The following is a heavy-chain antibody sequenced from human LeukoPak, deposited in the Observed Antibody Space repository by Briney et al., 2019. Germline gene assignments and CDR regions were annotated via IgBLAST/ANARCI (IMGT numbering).Heavy chain of an antibody. V-gene: IGHV3-23*01. CDR3: AKARRPIAAAGT. CDR1: GFTFSNYV. Sequence: GGSLRLSCAASGFTFSNYVMSWVRQVPGKGLEWVSAISGSGGSTYYADSVKGRFTISRDNSKNTLYLQMNSLRAEDTAVYYCAKARRPIAAAGTWGQGTLVTVSS. D-gene: IGHD6-13*01. CDR2: ISGSGGST. J-gene: IGHJ4*02.